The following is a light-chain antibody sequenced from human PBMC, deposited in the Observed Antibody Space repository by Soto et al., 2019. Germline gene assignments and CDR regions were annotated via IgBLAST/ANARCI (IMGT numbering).Light chain of an antibody. CDR3: QQYGSSSWT. V-gene: IGKV3-20*01. Sequence: IVLTQSPGTLSLSPGERATLSCRARQSVSSSYLAWYQQKPGQAPRLLIYGASSRATGIPDRFSGSGSGTDFTLTSSRLEPEDFAVYYCQQYGSSSWTFGQGTKVEIK. J-gene: IGKJ1*01. CDR2: GAS. CDR1: QSVSSSY.